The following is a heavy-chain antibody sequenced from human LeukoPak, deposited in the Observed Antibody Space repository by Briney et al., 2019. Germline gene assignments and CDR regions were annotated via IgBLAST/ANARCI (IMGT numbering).Heavy chain of an antibody. CDR3: ARDDIVTVAGTLDY. D-gene: IGHD6-19*01. CDR1: GYTFTSYG. J-gene: IGHJ4*02. Sequence: ASVKVSCKASGYTFTSYGISWVRQAPGQGLEWMGWISAYNGNTNYAQKFQGRVTMTRDTSTSTVYMELSSLRSEDTAVYYCARDDIVTVAGTLDYWGQGTLVTVSS. V-gene: IGHV1-18*01. CDR2: ISAYNGNT.